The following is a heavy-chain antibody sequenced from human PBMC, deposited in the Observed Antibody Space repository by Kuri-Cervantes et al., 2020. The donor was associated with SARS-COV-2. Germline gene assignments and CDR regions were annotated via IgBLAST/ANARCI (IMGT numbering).Heavy chain of an antibody. J-gene: IGHJ6*02. D-gene: IGHD2-2*02. CDR3: TTDLPNPTYPRYYYYYYGMDV. Sequence: GGSLRLSCAASGFTFSNAWMSWVRQAPGKGLEWVGRIKSKTDGGTTDYAAPVKGRFTISRDDSKNTLYLQMNSLKTEDTAVYYGTTDLPNPTYPRYYYYYYGMDVWGQGTTVTVSS. V-gene: IGHV3-15*01. CDR1: GFTFSNAW. CDR2: IKSKTDGGTT.